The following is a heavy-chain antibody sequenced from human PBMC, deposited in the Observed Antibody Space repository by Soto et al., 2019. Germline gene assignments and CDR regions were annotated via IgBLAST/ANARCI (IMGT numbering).Heavy chain of an antibody. J-gene: IGHJ4*02. D-gene: IGHD6-13*01. CDR3: ARVPGYSSRWYVDY. V-gene: IGHV4-59*12. Sequence: PSETLSLTCTVSGGSISSYYWSWIRQPPGKGLEWIGYIYYSGSTNYNPSLKSRVTISVDKSKNQFSLKLSSVTAADTAVYYCARVPGYSSRWYVDYWGQGTLVTVSS. CDR2: IYYSGST. CDR1: GGSISSYY.